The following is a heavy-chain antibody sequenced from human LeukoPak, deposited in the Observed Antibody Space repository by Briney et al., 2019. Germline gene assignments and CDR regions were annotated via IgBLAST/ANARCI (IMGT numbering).Heavy chain of an antibody. Sequence: ASVKVSCKASGYTFTSYDINWVRQATGQGLEWMGWMNPNSGNTGYAQKFQGRVTMTRDTSISTAHMELSRLRYDTALYYCARTGAYYSGMYYFDYWGQGTLVTVSS. D-gene: IGHD3-22*01. CDR1: GYTFTSYD. CDR2: MNPNSGNT. V-gene: IGHV1-8*02. J-gene: IGHJ4*02. CDR3: ARTGAYYSGMYYFDY.